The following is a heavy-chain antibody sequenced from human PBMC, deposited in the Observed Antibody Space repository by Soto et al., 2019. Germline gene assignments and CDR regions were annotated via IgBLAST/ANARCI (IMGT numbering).Heavy chain of an antibody. Sequence: QVQLVQSGAEVKKPGASVKVSCKASGYTFTSYDINWVRQATGQGLEWMGWMNPNSGNTGYAQKFQGRVNMTRNTSISTAYMELSSLRSEDTAVYYCARLYCSGGSCYSGHWVQGTLVTVSS. V-gene: IGHV1-8*01. CDR2: MNPNSGNT. D-gene: IGHD2-15*01. CDR3: ARLYCSGGSCYSGH. CDR1: GYTFTSYD. J-gene: IGHJ1*01.